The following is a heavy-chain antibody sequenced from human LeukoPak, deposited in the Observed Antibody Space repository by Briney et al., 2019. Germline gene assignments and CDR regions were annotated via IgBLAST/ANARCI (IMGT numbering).Heavy chain of an antibody. J-gene: IGHJ6*03. CDR1: GFTFSSYS. D-gene: IGHD5-12*01. Sequence: GGSLRLSCAASGFTFSSYSMNWVRQAPGKGLEWVSSISSSSSYIYYADSVKGRFTISRDNPKNSLYLQMNSLRAEDTDVYYCAREGSATIPTDYYYYYMDVWGEGTAVTIPS. CDR2: ISSSSSYI. CDR3: AREGSATIPTDYYYYYMDV. V-gene: IGHV3-21*01.